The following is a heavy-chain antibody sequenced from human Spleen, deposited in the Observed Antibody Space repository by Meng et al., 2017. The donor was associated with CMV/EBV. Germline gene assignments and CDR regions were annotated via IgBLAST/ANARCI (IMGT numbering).Heavy chain of an antibody. Sequence: CAVYGGSFSGYYWSWIRQPPGKGLEWIGEINHSGSTNYNPSLKSRVTISVDTSKNQFSLKLSSVTAADTAVYYCARGLHWGDAVDIWGQGTMVTVSS. CDR3: ARGLHWGDAVDI. CDR2: INHSGST. J-gene: IGHJ3*02. D-gene: IGHD7-27*01. V-gene: IGHV4-34*01. CDR1: GGSFSGYY.